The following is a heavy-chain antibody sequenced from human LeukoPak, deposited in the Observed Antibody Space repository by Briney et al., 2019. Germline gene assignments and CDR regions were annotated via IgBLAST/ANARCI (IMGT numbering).Heavy chain of an antibody. Sequence: SETLSLTCTVSGGSISSSSYYWGWVRQPPGKGLEWIGSIYYSGSTYYNPSLKSRVTISVDTSNNQFSLKLSSVTAADTAVYYCARVHRGINYYGSGSFDPKNYYYYYYIDVWGKGTTVTVSS. CDR1: GGSISSSSYY. J-gene: IGHJ6*03. D-gene: IGHD3-10*01. V-gene: IGHV4-39*07. CDR3: ARVHRGINYYGSGSFDPKNYYYYYYIDV. CDR2: IYYSGST.